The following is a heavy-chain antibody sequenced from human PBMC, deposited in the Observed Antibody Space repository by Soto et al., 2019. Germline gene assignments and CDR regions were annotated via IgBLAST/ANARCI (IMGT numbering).Heavy chain of an antibody. V-gene: IGHV3-7*03. CDR3: AREDTVATLRF. D-gene: IGHD2-21*02. CDR1: GFTFSSYW. J-gene: IGHJ4*02. CDR2: IKGDGSGT. Sequence: EVQLVESGGGLVQPGGSLRLSCAASGFTFSSYWMSWVRQAPGKGLEWVANIKGDGSGTYYVDSMRGRFTISRDNAKNSLYLQMNTLRAEDTAVYFCAREDTVATLRFWGQGPLVTVSS.